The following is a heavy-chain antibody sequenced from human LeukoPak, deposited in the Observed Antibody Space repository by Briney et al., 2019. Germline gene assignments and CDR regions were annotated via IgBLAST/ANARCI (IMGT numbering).Heavy chain of an antibody. J-gene: IGHJ4*02. CDR2: ISSSSSYI. CDR3: ARDITIRMVPFDY. Sequence: GGSLRLSCAASGFAFSSYSMNWVRQAPGKGLEWVSSISSSSSYIYYADSVKGRFTISRDNAKNSLYLQMNSLRAEDTAVYYCARDITIRMVPFDYWGQGTLVTVSS. CDR1: GFAFSSYS. V-gene: IGHV3-21*01. D-gene: IGHD1-20*01.